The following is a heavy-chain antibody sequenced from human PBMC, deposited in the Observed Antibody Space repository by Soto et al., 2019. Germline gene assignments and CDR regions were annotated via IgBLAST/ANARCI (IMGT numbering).Heavy chain of an antibody. CDR3: AALGLEPASPYFDY. CDR2: IVVGSGNT. J-gene: IGHJ4*01. D-gene: IGHD1-1*01. Sequence: ASVKVSGKPLEPTFPCSAVQWVRQARGQRLEWIGWIVVGSGNTNYAQKFQERVTITRDMSTSTAYMELSSLRSEDTAVYYCAALGLEPASPYFDYWG. V-gene: IGHV1-58*01. CDR1: EPTFPCSA.